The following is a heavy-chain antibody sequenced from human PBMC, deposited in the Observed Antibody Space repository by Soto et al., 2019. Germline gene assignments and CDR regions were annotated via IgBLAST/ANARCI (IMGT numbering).Heavy chain of an antibody. CDR2: FDPEDGET. CDR3: ATSADYYDSSGYYYDY. CDR1: GYTLTELS. D-gene: IGHD3-22*01. J-gene: IGHJ4*02. Sequence: ASVKVSCKVSGYTLTELSMHWVRQAPGKGLEWMGGFDPEDGETIYAQKFQGRVTMTEDTSTDTAYMELSSLRSEDTAVYYCATSADYYDSSGYYYDYWGQGTLVTVSS. V-gene: IGHV1-24*01.